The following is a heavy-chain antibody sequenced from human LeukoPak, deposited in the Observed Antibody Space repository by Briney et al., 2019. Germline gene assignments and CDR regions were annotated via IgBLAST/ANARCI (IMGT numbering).Heavy chain of an antibody. CDR1: GYTFTSYG. CDR2: ISAYNGNT. Sequence: ASVKVSCKACGYTFTSYGISWVRQAPGQGLEWMGWISAYNGNTNYAQKLQGRVTMTTDTSTSTAYMELRSLRSDDTAVYYCASELWLWYYFDYWGQGTLVTVSS. V-gene: IGHV1-18*01. J-gene: IGHJ4*02. D-gene: IGHD2-21*01. CDR3: ASELWLWYYFDY.